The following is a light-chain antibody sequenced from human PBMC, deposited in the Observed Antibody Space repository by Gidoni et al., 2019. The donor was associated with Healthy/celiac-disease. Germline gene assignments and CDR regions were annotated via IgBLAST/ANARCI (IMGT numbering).Light chain of an antibody. Sequence: EIVLTHSPGTLSLSPGERSTLSCRDSHSVSSSYLDWYQQKPGQAPRLIIYGASSRANGIPDRFSGSGSGTDFTLTISRMEPEDFAVYYCQQYGSSRWTFGQGTKVEIK. CDR3: QQYGSSRWT. CDR1: HSVSSSY. CDR2: GAS. J-gene: IGKJ1*01. V-gene: IGKV3-20*01.